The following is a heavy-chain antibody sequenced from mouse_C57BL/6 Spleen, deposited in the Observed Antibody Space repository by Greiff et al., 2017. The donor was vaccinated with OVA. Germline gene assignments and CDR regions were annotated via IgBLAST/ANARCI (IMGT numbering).Heavy chain of an antibody. CDR3: ARRDDYDGAMDY. CDR2: IYPRIGNT. Sequence: LSFTSSFSPFPLYFLLFFPPTPFQFLSFIVDIYPRIGNTYYNENFKGKATLTADKSSSTAYMELRSLTSEDSAVYFCARRDDYDGAMDYWGQGTSVTVSS. D-gene: IGHD2-4*01. J-gene: IGHJ4*01. CDR1: FSPFPLYF. V-gene: IGHV1-81*01.